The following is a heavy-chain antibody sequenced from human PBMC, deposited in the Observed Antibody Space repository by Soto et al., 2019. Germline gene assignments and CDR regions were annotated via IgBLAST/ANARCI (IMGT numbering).Heavy chain of an antibody. CDR3: ARDVHYFDSSGYYYYYGLDV. CDR1: SGSLSGGGYF. Sequence: QVQLQESGPGLVRPSQTLSLTCTVSSGSLSGGGYFWTWIRQHPGKGLEWIGYIYYTGSTSYNPSRTSRVAISIDTSMKQISLKLSSVTAADTAVYYCARDVHYFDSSGYYYYYGLDVWGQGTTVTVSS. V-gene: IGHV4-31*03. D-gene: IGHD3-22*01. CDR2: IYYTGST. J-gene: IGHJ6*02.